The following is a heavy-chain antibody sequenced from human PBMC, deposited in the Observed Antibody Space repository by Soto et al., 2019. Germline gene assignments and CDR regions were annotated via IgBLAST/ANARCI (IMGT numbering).Heavy chain of an antibody. V-gene: IGHV4-39*01. CDR1: GVSISNSSYY. D-gene: IGHD4-17*01. CDR2: IYYSGIT. CDR3: ARQPIYDYGGNKHLDY. Sequence: SETLSLTCTVSGVSISNSSYYWGWIRRPPGKGLEWIGTIYYSGITYYNPSLKSRVTISVDTSKNQFSLKLTSVTAADTAVYYCARQPIYDYGGNKHLDYWGQGTLVTVS. J-gene: IGHJ4*02.